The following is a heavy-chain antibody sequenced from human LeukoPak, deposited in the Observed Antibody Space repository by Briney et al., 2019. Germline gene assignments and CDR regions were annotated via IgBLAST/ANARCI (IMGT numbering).Heavy chain of an antibody. CDR2: ISSSSSYI. CDR1: GFTFSSYS. D-gene: IGHD6-19*01. Sequence: GGSLRLSCAASGFTFSSYSMNWVRQAPGKGLEWVSSISSSSSYIYYADSVKGRFTISRDNAKNSLYLQMNSLRAEDTAVYYCAREYSSGWSDAFDIWGQGTMVTVSS. CDR3: AREYSSGWSDAFDI. V-gene: IGHV3-21*01. J-gene: IGHJ3*02.